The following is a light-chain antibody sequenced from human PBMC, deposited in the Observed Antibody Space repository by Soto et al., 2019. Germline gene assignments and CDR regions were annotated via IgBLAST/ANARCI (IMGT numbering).Light chain of an antibody. CDR3: QQDGSSPRT. V-gene: IGKV3-20*01. CDR1: QSVSSSY. J-gene: IGKJ1*01. Sequence: ETLMTQLTATLSLSPGEIATLSCRAIQSVSSSYLAWYQQKPGQAPRLLIYGASSRATGIPDRFSGSGSGTDFTLTIIRLEPEDFAVYYCQQDGSSPRTFGQGTKVDIK. CDR2: GAS.